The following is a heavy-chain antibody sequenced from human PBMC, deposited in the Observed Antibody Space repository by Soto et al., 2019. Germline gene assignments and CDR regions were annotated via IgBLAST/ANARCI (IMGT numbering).Heavy chain of an antibody. V-gene: IGHV4-59*11. J-gene: IGHJ4*02. CDR1: GGSISGLY. CDR2: LYYSGIT. Sequence: SVTMSLPCSVSGGSISGLYGSWIRQPPGKGLEWIGYLYYSGITNYNPSLKSRVSTSLDPSKNQFSLKLTSVTAADTAVYYCASHRSGYAFQWGQGTLVTVSS. D-gene: IGHD5-12*01. CDR3: ASHRSGYAFQ.